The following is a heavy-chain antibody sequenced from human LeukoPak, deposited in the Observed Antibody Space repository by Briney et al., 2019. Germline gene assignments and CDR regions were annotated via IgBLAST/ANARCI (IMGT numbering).Heavy chain of an antibody. V-gene: IGHV4-59*12. Sequence: PSETLSLTCTVSGGSISSYYWSWIRQPPGKGLEWIGYIYYSGSTNYNPSLKSRVTISVDTSKNQFSPKLSSVTAADTAVYYCAREVRGVISYYFDYWGQGTLVTVSS. CDR2: IYYSGST. CDR1: GGSISSYY. CDR3: AREVRGVISYYFDY. D-gene: IGHD3-10*01. J-gene: IGHJ4*02.